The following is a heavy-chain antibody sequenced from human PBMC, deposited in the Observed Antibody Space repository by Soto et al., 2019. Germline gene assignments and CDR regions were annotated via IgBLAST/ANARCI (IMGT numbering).Heavy chain of an antibody. V-gene: IGHV1-18*01. CDR2: ISAYNGNT. Sequence: QVQLVQSGAEVKKPGASVKVSCKASGYTFTSYGISWVRQAPGQGLEWMGWISAYNGNTNYAQKLQGRVTMTTDTATRTAYMELRSLRSDDTAVYYCARDLWFGELLSYNWFDPWGQGTLVTVSS. CDR1: GYTFTSYG. J-gene: IGHJ5*02. D-gene: IGHD3-10*01. CDR3: ARDLWFGELLSYNWFDP.